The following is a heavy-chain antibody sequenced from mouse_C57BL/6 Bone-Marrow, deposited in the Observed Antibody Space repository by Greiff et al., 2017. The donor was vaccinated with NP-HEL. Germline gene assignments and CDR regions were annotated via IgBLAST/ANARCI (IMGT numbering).Heavy chain of an antibody. CDR3: VGFFYYGAPRYFDV. V-gene: IGHV10-1*01. J-gene: IGHJ1*03. CDR1: GFSFNTYA. D-gene: IGHD2-1*01. CDR2: IRSKSNNYAT. Sequence: EVQGVESGGGLVQPKGSLKLSCAASGFSFNTYAMNWVRQAPGKGLEWVARIRSKSNNYATYYADSVKDRFTISRDDSESMLYLQMNNLKTEDTAMYYCVGFFYYGAPRYFDVWGTGTTVTVSS.